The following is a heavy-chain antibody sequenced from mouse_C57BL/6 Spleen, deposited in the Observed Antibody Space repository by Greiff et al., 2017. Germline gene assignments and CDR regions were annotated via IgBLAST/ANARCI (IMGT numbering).Heavy chain of an antibody. D-gene: IGHD3-3*01. Sequence: QVQLQQPGAELVRPGSSVKLSCKASGYTFTSYWMHWVKQRPIQGLEWIGNIDPSDSDTHYNQKFKDKATLTVDKSSSTAYMQLSSLTSEDSAVYDCARQGWDRDIDVWGTGTTVTVSS. CDR1: GYTFTSYW. CDR2: IDPSDSDT. V-gene: IGHV1-52*01. CDR3: ARQGWDRDIDV. J-gene: IGHJ1*03.